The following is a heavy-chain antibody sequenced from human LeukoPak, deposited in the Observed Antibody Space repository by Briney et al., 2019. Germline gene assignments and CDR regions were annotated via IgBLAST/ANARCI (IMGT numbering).Heavy chain of an antibody. J-gene: IGHJ4*02. CDR2: INPNSGGT. Sequence: ASVKVSYKASGYTFTGYYMHWVRQAPGQGLEWMGWINPNSGGTNYAQKFQGRVTMTRDTSISAAYMELSRLRSDDTAVYYCARDSADIVGATTDFDNWGQGTLVTVSS. V-gene: IGHV1-2*02. CDR3: ARDSADIVGATTDFDN. CDR1: GYTFTGYY. D-gene: IGHD1-26*01.